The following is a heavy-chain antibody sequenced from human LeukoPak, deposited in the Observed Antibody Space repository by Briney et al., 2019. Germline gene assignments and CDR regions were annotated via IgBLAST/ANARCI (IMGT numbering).Heavy chain of an antibody. CDR3: ARGRSGSYIDY. CDR1: GFTVSSNY. CDR2: IYSGGST. V-gene: IGHV3-66*01. J-gene: IGHJ4*02. D-gene: IGHD1-26*01. Sequence: PGGSLRLSCAASGFTVSSNYVSWVRQAPGKGLEWVSVIYSGGSTYYADSVKGRFTISRDNSKNTLYLQMNSLRAEDTAVYYCARGRSGSYIDYWGQGTLVTVSS.